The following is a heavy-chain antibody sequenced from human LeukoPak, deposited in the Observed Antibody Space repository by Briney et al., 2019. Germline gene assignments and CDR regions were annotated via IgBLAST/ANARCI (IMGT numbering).Heavy chain of an antibody. V-gene: IGHV5-51*01. D-gene: IGHD3-9*01. CDR1: GYIFTSYW. CDR2: IYPGDSDT. CDR3: ARPSDILTPGDAFDI. Sequence: GESLKISCQGSGYIFTSYWIGWVRQLPGKGLEWMGIIYPGDSDTSYSPSFQGQVTISADKSISTAYLQWSSLKASDTAMYYCARPSDILTPGDAFDIWGQGTMVTVSS. J-gene: IGHJ3*02.